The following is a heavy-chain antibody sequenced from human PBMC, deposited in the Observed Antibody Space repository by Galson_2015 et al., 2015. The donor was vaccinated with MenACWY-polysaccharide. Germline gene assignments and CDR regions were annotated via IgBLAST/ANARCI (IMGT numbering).Heavy chain of an antibody. D-gene: IGHD1-26*01. CDR3: ARVEKYSGSYYILH. CDR2: IYYTGRT. CDR1: GGSVNSVTYY. J-gene: IGHJ4*02. Sequence: TLSLTCTVSGGSVNSVTYYWAWLRQPPGEGLEWIGFIYYTGRTNYNPSLKSRVTISVDTSKNQFSLKLSSVTAADTAVYYCARVEKYSGSYYILHWGQGTLVTVSS. V-gene: IGHV4-61*01.